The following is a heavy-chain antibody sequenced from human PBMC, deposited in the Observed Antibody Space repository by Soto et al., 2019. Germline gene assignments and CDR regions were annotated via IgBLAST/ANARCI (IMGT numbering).Heavy chain of an antibody. CDR2: ISYDGSNK. V-gene: IGHV3-30-3*01. CDR3: VRDKSPYSSGWHNRHFDY. Sequence: QVQLVESGGGVVQPGRSLRLSCAASGFTFSSYAMHWVRQAPGKGLEWVAVISYDGSNKYYADSVKGRFTISRDNSXTLXLQMNSPRAEDTAVYYCVRDKSPYSSGWHNRHFDYWGQGTLVTVSS. D-gene: IGHD6-19*01. J-gene: IGHJ4*02. CDR1: GFTFSSYA.